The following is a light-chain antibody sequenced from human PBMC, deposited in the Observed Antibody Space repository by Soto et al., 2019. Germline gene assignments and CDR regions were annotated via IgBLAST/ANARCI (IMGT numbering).Light chain of an antibody. J-gene: IGKJ3*01. Sequence: DIQLTQSPSFLSASVGDRVTITCRASQGISSYLAWYQQKPGKAPKLLIYAASTLQSGVPSRFSGSGSGTEFPLTISSLQREDFATYYCQQLNSYPLPFGPGTKVDIK. V-gene: IGKV1-9*01. CDR3: QQLNSYPLP. CDR2: AAS. CDR1: QGISSY.